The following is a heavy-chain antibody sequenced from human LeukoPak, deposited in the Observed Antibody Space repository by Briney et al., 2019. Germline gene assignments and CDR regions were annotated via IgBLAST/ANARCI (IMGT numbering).Heavy chain of an antibody. Sequence: SETLSLTCAVSGGSISSSNWWSWVRQPPGKGLEWIGEIYHSGSTNYNPSLKSRVTISVDKSKNQFSLELSSVTAADTAVYYCARVPGYCSGGSCSGAVDYWGQGTLVTVSS. CDR1: GGSISSSNW. CDR2: IYHSGST. D-gene: IGHD2-15*01. J-gene: IGHJ4*02. CDR3: ARVPGYCSGGSCSGAVDY. V-gene: IGHV4-4*02.